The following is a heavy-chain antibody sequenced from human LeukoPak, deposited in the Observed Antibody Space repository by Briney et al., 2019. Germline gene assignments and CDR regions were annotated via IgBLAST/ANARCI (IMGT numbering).Heavy chain of an antibody. D-gene: IGHD3-10*01. Sequence: TGGSLRLSCATSGFTFSTYSLPWVRQAPGKGLEWVAHISSNGNEKNYADSVKGRFTVSRDNSHNILWIQMNSLRPEDTAVYYCARDHSGSGRAFDIWGRGTMVTVSS. V-gene: IGHV3-30-3*01. CDR2: ISSNGNEK. J-gene: IGHJ3*02. CDR3: ARDHSGSGRAFDI. CDR1: GFTFSTYS.